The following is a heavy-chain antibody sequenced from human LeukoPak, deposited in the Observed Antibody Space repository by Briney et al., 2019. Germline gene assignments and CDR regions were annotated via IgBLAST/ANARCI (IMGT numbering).Heavy chain of an antibody. J-gene: IGHJ5*02. CDR1: GDSISSYY. CDR2: MYTSGST. CDR3: ARDLVPAAMGNTGFDP. D-gene: IGHD2-2*01. V-gene: IGHV4-4*07. Sequence: PSETLSLTCTASGDSISSYYWSWIRQPAGKGLEWIGRMYTSGSTDYNPALKSRVTMSEDTSKKQFSLTLSSVTAADTAVYYCARDLVPAAMGNTGFDPWGQGTLVTVSS.